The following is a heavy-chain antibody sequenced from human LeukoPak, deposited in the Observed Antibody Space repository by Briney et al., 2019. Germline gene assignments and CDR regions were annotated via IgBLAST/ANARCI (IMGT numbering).Heavy chain of an antibody. CDR2: IKQDGSEK. J-gene: IGHJ6*03. Sequence: GGSLRLSCAASGFTFSSYWMSWVRQAPGKGLEWVANIKQDGSEKYYVDSVKGRFTISRDNAKNSLYLQMNSLRAEDTAVYYCARAPVTFLGYYYMDVWDKGTTVTVSS. CDR3: ARAPVTFLGYYYMDV. D-gene: IGHD3-16*01. CDR1: GFTFSSYW. V-gene: IGHV3-7*01.